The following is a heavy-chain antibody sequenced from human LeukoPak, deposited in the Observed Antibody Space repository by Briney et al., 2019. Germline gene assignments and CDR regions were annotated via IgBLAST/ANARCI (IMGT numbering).Heavy chain of an antibody. CDR1: GYTFTSYG. V-gene: IGHV1-18*01. CDR3: ARDMRGWDYGGKGTFDI. Sequence: ASVKVSCKASGYTFTSYGISWVRQAPGQGLEWMGWISAYNGNTNYAQKLQGRVTMTTDTSTSTAYMELSSLRSEDTAVYYCARDMRGWDYGGKGTFDIWGQGTMVTVSS. D-gene: IGHD4-23*01. J-gene: IGHJ3*02. CDR2: ISAYNGNT.